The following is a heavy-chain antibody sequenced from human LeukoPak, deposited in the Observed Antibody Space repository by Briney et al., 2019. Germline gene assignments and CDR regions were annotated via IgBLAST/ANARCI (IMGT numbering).Heavy chain of an antibody. Sequence: ASVKVSCKASGYTFTSYGISWVRQAPGQGLEWMGWISAYNGNTNYAQKLQGRVTMTTDTSTSTAYMELRSLRSDDTAVYYCARAEYYYDSSGLINSWGRGTLVTVSS. V-gene: IGHV1-18*01. CDR2: ISAYNGNT. CDR1: GYTFTSYG. D-gene: IGHD3-22*01. J-gene: IGHJ4*02. CDR3: ARAEYYYDSSGLINS.